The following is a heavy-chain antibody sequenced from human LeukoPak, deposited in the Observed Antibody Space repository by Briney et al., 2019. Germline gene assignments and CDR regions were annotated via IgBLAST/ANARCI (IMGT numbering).Heavy chain of an antibody. V-gene: IGHV1-2*02. CDR3: ARANFLYCSSSTCLFDY. CDR2: LNPNDGDT. CDR1: GSTFTHYY. Sequence: ASVKVSCNASGSTFTHYYMHWVRQAPGQGFESMGWLNPNDGDTNYAQKFQGRVTMTRDTSISTAHMEVSRLRSDDTAVYYCARANFLYCSSSTCLFDYWGQGTLVTVSS. D-gene: IGHD2-2*01. J-gene: IGHJ4*02.